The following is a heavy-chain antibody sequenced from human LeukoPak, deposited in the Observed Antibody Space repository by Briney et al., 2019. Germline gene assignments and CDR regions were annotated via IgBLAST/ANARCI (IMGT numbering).Heavy chain of an antibody. V-gene: IGHV3-30*04. Sequence: GGSLRLSCAASGFTFNAYSMHWVRQAPGKGLEWVAVIASDSSIIYYTDSVKGRFTVSRDNSKDTLYMQMNSLRAEDTAVYYCVRDYENLTGSKTRFHYWGQGTLVTVSS. CDR3: VRDYENLTGSKTRFHY. J-gene: IGHJ4*02. D-gene: IGHD3-9*01. CDR2: IASDSSII. CDR1: GFTFNAYS.